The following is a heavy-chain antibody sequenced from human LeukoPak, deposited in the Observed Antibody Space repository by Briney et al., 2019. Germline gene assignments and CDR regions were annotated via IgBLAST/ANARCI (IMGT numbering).Heavy chain of an antibody. CDR2: IYYSGST. J-gene: IGHJ4*02. CDR3: ARRIGITMIDY. Sequence: SETLSLTCTVSGGSISSSSYYWGWIRQPPGKGLEWIGSIYYSGSTYYNPSLKSRVTISVDTSKNQFSLKLSSVTAADTAVYYCARRIGITMIDYWGQGTLVTVSS. V-gene: IGHV4-39*01. CDR1: GGSISSSSYY. D-gene: IGHD3-22*01.